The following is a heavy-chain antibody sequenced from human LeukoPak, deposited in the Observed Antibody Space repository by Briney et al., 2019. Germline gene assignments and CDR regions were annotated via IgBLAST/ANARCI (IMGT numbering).Heavy chain of an antibody. V-gene: IGHV1-46*01. CDR2: INPSGGST. CDR3: ARVGSEHAKPLNWFDP. J-gene: IGHJ5*01. Sequence: ASVKVSCKASGYTFTSYYMHWVRQAPGQGLEWMGIINPSGGSTSYAQKFQGRVTMTRDMSTSTVYMELSSLRSEDTAVCYCARVGSEHAKPLNWFDPWGQGTLVTVSS. CDR1: GYTFTSYY. D-gene: IGHD2-15*01.